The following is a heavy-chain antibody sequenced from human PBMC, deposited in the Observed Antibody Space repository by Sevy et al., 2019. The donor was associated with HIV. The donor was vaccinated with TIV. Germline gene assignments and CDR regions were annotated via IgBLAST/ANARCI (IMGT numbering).Heavy chain of an antibody. CDR2: ISYDGSNK. J-gene: IGHJ3*02. CDR3: ARGAGDGYTGDAFDI. V-gene: IGHV3-30-3*01. Sequence: GGFLRLSCAASGFTFSSYAMHWVRQAPGKGLEWVAVISYDGSNKYYADSVKGRFTISRDNSKNTLYLQMNSLRAEDTAVYYCARGAGDGYTGDAFDIWGQGTMVTVSS. CDR1: GFTFSSYA. D-gene: IGHD5-12*01.